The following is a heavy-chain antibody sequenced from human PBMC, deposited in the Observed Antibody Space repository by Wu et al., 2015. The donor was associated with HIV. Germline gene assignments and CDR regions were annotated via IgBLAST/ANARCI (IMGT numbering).Heavy chain of an antibody. Sequence: QVQLVQSGAEVKKPGSSVKVSCKASGGTFSSYAFSWVRQAPGQGLEWMGRIIPIFGTANYAQKFQGRATITADESTSTAYMELSSLRSDDTAVYFCARDSDNSNWGGHYYFDYWARNAGHRLL. J-gene: IGHJ4*01. V-gene: IGHV1-69*13. CDR2: IIPIFGTA. CDR1: GGTFSSYA. D-gene: IGHD6-13*01. CDR3: ARDSDNSNWGGHYYFDY.